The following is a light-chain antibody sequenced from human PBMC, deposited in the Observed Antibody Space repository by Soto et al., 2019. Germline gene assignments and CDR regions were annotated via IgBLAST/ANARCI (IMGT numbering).Light chain of an antibody. CDR3: ATWDGSLPGEV. Sequence: QSVLTQSPSVSAAPGQKVTISCSGRSSKIGNNYVSWYQQLPGTAPKLLIYDNNKRPSGIPDRFSGSKSGTSGTLDITGLQTGDEADYYCATWDGSLPGEVFCGGTKLTVL. J-gene: IGLJ2*01. CDR2: DNN. CDR1: SSKIGNNY. V-gene: IGLV1-51*01.